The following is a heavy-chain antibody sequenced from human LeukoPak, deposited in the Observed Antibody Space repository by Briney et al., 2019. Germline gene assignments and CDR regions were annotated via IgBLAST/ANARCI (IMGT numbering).Heavy chain of an antibody. D-gene: IGHD6-13*01. Sequence: SVKVSCKASGGTFSSYAISWVRQAPGQGLEWMGGIIPIFGTANYAQKFQGRVTITAHKSTSTAYMELSSLRSEDTAVYYCASGISSSWTVGRFDYWGQGTLVTVSS. CDR2: IIPIFGTA. V-gene: IGHV1-69*06. J-gene: IGHJ4*02. CDR3: ASGISSSWTVGRFDY. CDR1: GGTFSSYA.